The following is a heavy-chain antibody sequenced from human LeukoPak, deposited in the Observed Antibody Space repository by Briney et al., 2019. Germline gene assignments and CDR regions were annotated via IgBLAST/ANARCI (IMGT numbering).Heavy chain of an antibody. Sequence: PGGSLRLSCAASGLTFSSYSMNWVRQAPGKGLEWVSYISSSSSTIYYADSVKGRFTISRDNAKNSLYLQMNSLRAEDTAVYYCARTAGVVGATIQRYFDYWGQGTLVTVSS. D-gene: IGHD1-26*01. V-gene: IGHV3-48*01. CDR2: ISSSSSTI. J-gene: IGHJ4*02. CDR1: GLTFSSYS. CDR3: ARTAGVVGATIQRYFDY.